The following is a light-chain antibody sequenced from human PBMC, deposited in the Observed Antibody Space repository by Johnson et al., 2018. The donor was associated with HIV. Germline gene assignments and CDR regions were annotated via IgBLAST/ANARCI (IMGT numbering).Light chain of an antibody. Sequence: QSVLTQPASVSAASGQKVNISCSGSNSNIGSYYVSWYQHLPGTAPKLLIYDNTKRPSGIPDRFSGSKSGTSATLGITGLQTGDEADYYCGTWDSSLSANVFGTGTKVTVL. CDR2: DNT. CDR1: NSNIGSYY. J-gene: IGLJ1*01. CDR3: GTWDSSLSANV. V-gene: IGLV1-51*01.